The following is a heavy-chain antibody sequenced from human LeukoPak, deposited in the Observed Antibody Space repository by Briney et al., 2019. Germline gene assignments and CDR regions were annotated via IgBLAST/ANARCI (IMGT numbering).Heavy chain of an antibody. CDR1: GYTFTGYY. V-gene: IGHV1-2*02. CDR3: ARDRGSSGLAWLDYMDV. D-gene: IGHD3-3*02. J-gene: IGHJ6*03. CDR2: INPNSGGT. Sequence: GASVKVSCKASGYTFTGYYMHWVRQAPGQGLEWMGWINPNSGGTNYAQKFQGRVTMTRDTSISTAYMELSRLRSDDTAVYYCARDRGSSGLAWLDYMDVWGKGTTVTVSS.